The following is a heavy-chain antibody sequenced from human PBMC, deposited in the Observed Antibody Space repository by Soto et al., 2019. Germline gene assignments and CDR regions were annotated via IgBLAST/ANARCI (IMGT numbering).Heavy chain of an antibody. CDR1: RFTFSSYA. CDR3: AKDSGRIQLGLQYEY. D-gene: IGHD5-18*01. CDR2: ISGSGGST. V-gene: IGHV3-23*01. Sequence: GGSLRLSCAASRFTFSSYAMSWVRQAPGKGLEWVSAISGSGGSTYYADSVKGRFTISRDNSKNTLYLQMNSLRAEDTAVYYCAKDSGRIQLGLQYEYWCQETLVTVSS. J-gene: IGHJ4*02.